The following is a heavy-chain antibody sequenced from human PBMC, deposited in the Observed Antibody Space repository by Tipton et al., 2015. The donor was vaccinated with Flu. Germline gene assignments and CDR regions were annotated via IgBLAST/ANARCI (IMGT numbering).Heavy chain of an antibody. J-gene: IGHJ5*02. V-gene: IGHV3-11*01. CDR2: ISSSGSTI. CDR1: GFTFSDYY. D-gene: IGHD5-12*01. Sequence: SLRLSCAASGFTFSDYYMSWIRQAPGKGLEWVSYISSSGSTIYYADSVKGRCTISRDNAKNSLYLQMNSLRAEDTAVYYCARAGIVASHWRRNWFDPWGQGTLVTVSS. CDR3: ARAGIVASHWRRNWFDP.